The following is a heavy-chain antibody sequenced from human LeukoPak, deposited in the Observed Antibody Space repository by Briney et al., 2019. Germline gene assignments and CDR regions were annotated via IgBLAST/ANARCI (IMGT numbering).Heavy chain of an antibody. Sequence: AGGSLRLSCAGSGFIFSNAWVSWVRQAPGKGPEWVGRIKSNAAGGTTDYAAPVKGRFSISRDDSKNRLYLQMNNLKTEDTAVYYCATLGYFNWELSAQFDYWGQGTLVTVSS. CDR3: ATLGYFNWELSAQFDY. CDR1: GFIFSNAW. CDR2: IKSNAAGGTT. V-gene: IGHV3-15*01. J-gene: IGHJ4*02. D-gene: IGHD3-9*01.